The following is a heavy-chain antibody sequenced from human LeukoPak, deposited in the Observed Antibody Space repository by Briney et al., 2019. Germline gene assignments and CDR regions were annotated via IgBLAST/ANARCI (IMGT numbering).Heavy chain of an antibody. CDR3: ARDSADGDYDY. V-gene: IGHV1-46*01. Sequence: VASVEVSCKASGYTFTSCYMHWVRQAPGQGLEWMGIINPSGGSTSYAQKFQGRVTMTRDTSTSTVYMELSSLRSEDTAVYYCARDSADGDYDYWGQGTLVTVSS. J-gene: IGHJ4*02. CDR2: INPSGGST. CDR1: GYTFTSCY. D-gene: IGHD4-17*01.